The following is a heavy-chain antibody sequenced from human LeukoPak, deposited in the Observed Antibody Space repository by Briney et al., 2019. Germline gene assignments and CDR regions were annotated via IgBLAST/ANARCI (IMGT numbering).Heavy chain of an antibody. D-gene: IGHD5-18*01. V-gene: IGHV3-21*01. Sequence: PGGSLRLSCAASGFTFSSYAMSWVRQAPGKGLEWVSAISSSSSYIYYADSVKGRFTISRDNAKNSLYLQMNSLRAEDTAVYYCARGARLWFEGPHMDVWGQGTTVTVSS. J-gene: IGHJ6*02. CDR3: ARGARLWFEGPHMDV. CDR1: GFTFSSYA. CDR2: ISSSSSYI.